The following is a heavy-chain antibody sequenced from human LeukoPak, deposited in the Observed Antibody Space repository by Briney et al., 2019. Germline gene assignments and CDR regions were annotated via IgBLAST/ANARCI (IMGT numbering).Heavy chain of an antibody. V-gene: IGHV4-39*07. J-gene: IGHJ5*02. D-gene: IGHD6-19*01. CDR1: GGSISSSSYY. CDR2: IYYSGST. Sequence: SETLSLTCTVSGGSISSSSYYWGWIRQPPGKGLEWIGSIYYSGSTYYNPSLKSRVTISVDTSKNQFSLKLSSVTAAETAVYYWGSGEGISIGVANWSPPWGQGTLVTVPP. CDR3: GSGEGISIGVANWSPP.